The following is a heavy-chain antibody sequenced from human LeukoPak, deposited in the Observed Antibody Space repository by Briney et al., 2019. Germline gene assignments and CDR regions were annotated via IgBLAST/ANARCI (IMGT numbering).Heavy chain of an antibody. V-gene: IGHV4-34*01. D-gene: IGHD3-10*01. CDR2: INHSGST. J-gene: IGHJ4*02. Sequence: SETLSLTCAVYGGSFSGYYWSWIRQPPGKGLEWIGEINHSGSTNYNPSLKSRVTISVDTSKNQFSLKLSSVTAADTAVYYCARAGVYGPGLWGQGTLVTVSS. CDR3: ARAGVYGPGL. CDR1: GGSFSGYY.